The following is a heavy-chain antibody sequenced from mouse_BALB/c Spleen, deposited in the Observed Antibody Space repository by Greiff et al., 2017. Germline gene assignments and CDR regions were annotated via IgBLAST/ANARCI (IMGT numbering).Heavy chain of an antibody. V-gene: IGHV5-6*02. J-gene: IGHJ3*01. Sequence: EVMLVESGGDLVKPGGSLKLSCAASGFTFSSYGMSWVRQTPDKRLEWVATISSGGSYTYYPDSVKGRFTISRDNAKNTLYLQMSSLKSEDTAMYYCARHKSGPFAYWGQGTLVTVSA. CDR2: ISSGGSYT. CDR1: GFTFSSYG. CDR3: ARHKSGPFAY. D-gene: IGHD1-3*01.